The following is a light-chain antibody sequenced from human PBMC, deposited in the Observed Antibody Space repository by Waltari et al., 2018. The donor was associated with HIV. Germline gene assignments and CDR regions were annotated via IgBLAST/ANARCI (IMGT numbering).Light chain of an antibody. CDR1: NSNIGSTYD. CDR2: ANH. Sequence: QSVLTQPPSVSGAPGQRVTISCTGSNSNIGSTYDVHWYQLLPGKAPKLLIYANHIRPPGVPDRFSGSKSGASASRAITGLQAEDEADYSCQSYDSRLSAWVFGGGTKVTVL. J-gene: IGLJ3*02. CDR3: QSYDSRLSAWV. V-gene: IGLV1-40*01.